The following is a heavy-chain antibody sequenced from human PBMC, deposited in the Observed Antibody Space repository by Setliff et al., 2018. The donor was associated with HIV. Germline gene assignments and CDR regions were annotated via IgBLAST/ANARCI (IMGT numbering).Heavy chain of an antibody. J-gene: IGHJ3*02. D-gene: IGHD2-15*01. CDR1: GGPMSGYY. Sequence: SETLSLTCTVSGGPMSGYYWSWLRQSPVKGLEWIGYIYSSGTTNYNPSFKSRVSISLDTSRSQFSLMLSSVAAADTAIYYCAKYWRASGTYVFDIWGLGTMVTVSS. V-gene: IGHV4-4*08. CDR3: AKYWRASGTYVFDI. CDR2: IYSSGTT.